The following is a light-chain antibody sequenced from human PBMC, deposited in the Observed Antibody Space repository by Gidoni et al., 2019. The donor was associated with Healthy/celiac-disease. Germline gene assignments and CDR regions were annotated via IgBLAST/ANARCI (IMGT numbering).Light chain of an antibody. CDR2: LGS. J-gene: IGKJ2*04. CDR1: QSLLHGSGYNF. CDR3: MQALQGRS. V-gene: IGKV2-28*01. Sequence: DIVMTQSPLSLPVTPGEPASISCRSSQSLLHGSGYNFLDWYLQKPGQSPQLLIYLGSNRASGVPDRFSGSGSGTYFTLKISRVEAEDVGVYYCMQALQGRSFGLGTKLEIK.